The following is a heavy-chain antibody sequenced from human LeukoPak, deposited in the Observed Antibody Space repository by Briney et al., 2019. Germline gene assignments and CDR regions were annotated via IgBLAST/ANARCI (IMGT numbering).Heavy chain of an antibody. D-gene: IGHD3-22*01. J-gene: IGHJ4*02. CDR3: ARGYYDYCGYWGL. V-gene: IGHV3-30*04. CDR2: ISFDGNKK. Sequence: GGSLRLSCAASGFPFSSYAMHWVRQAPGKGLEWVALISFDGNKKYYADSVKGRFTISRDNSKRTLSLQMNSLRAEDTAVYYCARGYYDYCGYWGLWGQGSLVTVSS. CDR1: GFPFSSYA.